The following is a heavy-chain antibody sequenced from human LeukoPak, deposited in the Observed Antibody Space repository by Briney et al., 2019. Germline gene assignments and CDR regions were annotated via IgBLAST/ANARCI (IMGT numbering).Heavy chain of an antibody. CDR1: GESINNYY. V-gene: IGHV4-59*01. Sequence: ETXSLXCXVSGESINNYYWTWIRQPPGKGLEWIGYIYYIGSTNYNPSLKSRVTISADMSKNQFSLKLSSVTAADTAVYYCAREDSTLGIDYWGQGTLVTVSS. J-gene: IGHJ4*02. CDR3: AREDSTLGIDY. D-gene: IGHD2/OR15-2a*01. CDR2: IYYIGST.